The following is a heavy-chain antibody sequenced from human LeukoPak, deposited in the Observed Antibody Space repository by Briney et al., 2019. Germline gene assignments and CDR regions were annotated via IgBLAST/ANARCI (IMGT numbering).Heavy chain of an antibody. CDR2: ISWNSGSI. Sequence: GGSLRLSCAASGFTFDDYAMHWVRQAPGKGLEWVSGISWNSGSIGYADSVKGRFTISRDNAKNSLYLQMNSLRAEDMALYYCAKQGDGAFDIWGQGTMVTVSS. CDR1: GFTFDDYA. D-gene: IGHD3-16*01. CDR3: AKQGDGAFDI. J-gene: IGHJ3*02. V-gene: IGHV3-9*03.